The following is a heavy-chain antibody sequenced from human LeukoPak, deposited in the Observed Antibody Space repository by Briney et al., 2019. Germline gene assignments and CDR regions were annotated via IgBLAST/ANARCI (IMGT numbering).Heavy chain of an antibody. Sequence: HPGGSLRLSSAASGFTVSSNYMNWVRQAPGKGLEWVSVISSGGSTYYADSVKGRFSISRDNSKNTLYLQMNSLRAEDTAVYYCARDRGGTYLVSFAFDIWGQGTMVTVSS. V-gene: IGHV3-66*01. CDR2: ISSGGST. J-gene: IGHJ3*02. D-gene: IGHD1-26*01. CDR3: ARDRGGTYLVSFAFDI. CDR1: GFTVSSNY.